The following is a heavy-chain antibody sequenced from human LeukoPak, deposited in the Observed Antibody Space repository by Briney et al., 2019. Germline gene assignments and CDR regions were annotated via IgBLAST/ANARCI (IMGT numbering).Heavy chain of an antibody. Sequence: GGSLRLSCAASGFTFSSYAMNWVRQAPGKGLEWVSGISGSGGSTYYADSVKGRFTISRDNSKNTVYLQMNSLRAEDTAVYYCAKDRGLVRATPSNFDYWGQGTLVTVSS. V-gene: IGHV3-23*01. CDR3: AKDRGLVRATPSNFDY. J-gene: IGHJ4*02. D-gene: IGHD1-26*01. CDR1: GFTFSSYA. CDR2: ISGSGGST.